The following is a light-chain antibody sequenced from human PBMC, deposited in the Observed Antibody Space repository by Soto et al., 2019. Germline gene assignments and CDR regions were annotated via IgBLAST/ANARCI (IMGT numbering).Light chain of an antibody. V-gene: IGKV1-27*01. Sequence: DIQMTQSPSSLSASVGDRVTITCRASQGISNYLAWYQQKPGKVPKLLLYAASTLQSEVPSRFSGSGSGTDFTLTITSLQPEDVATYYCQKYNSAPWTFGQGTKVEIK. J-gene: IGKJ1*01. CDR3: QKYNSAPWT. CDR1: QGISNY. CDR2: AAS.